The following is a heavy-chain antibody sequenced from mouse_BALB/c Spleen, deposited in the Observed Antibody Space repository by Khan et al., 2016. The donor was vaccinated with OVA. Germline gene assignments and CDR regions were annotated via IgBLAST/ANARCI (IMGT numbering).Heavy chain of an antibody. V-gene: IGHV5-6*01. J-gene: IGHJ3*01. CDR3: ARLAYYYNSEGFAY. CDR2: ISSGGHYT. CDR1: GFTFSTYG. Sequence: DVHLVESGGDLVKTGGSLKLSCAASGFTFSTYGMSWVRQTPDKRLEWVATISSGGHYTYYIDSVKGRFTISRDNAENILYLQMTSLRSEDTARYYCARLAYYYNSEGFAYWGQGTLVTVSA. D-gene: IGHD1-1*02.